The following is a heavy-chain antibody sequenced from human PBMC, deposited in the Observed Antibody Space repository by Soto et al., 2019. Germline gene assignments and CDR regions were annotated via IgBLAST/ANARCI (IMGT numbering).Heavy chain of an antibody. D-gene: IGHD5-18*01. V-gene: IGHV3-33*01. Sequence: PGGSLRLSCAASGFTFSSYGMHWVRQAPGKGLEWVAVIWYDGSNKYYADSVKGRFTISRDNSKNTLYLQMNSLRAEGTAVYYCARVQDTAHYYGMDVWGQGTTVTVSS. CDR2: IWYDGSNK. CDR3: ARVQDTAHYYGMDV. J-gene: IGHJ6*02. CDR1: GFTFSSYG.